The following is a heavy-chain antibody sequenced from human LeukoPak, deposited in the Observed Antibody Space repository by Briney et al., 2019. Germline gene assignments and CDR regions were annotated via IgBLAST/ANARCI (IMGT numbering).Heavy chain of an antibody. Sequence: PSEALSLTCAVSGGSISSGGSSWSWIRQPPGKGLEWIGYIYHSGSTYYNPSLKSRVTISVDRSKSQFSLKLSSVTAADTAVYYCARIVATIGTPFYFDYWGQGTLVTVSS. CDR1: GGSISSGGSS. D-gene: IGHD5-12*01. V-gene: IGHV4-30-2*01. CDR3: ARIVATIGTPFYFDY. CDR2: IYHSGST. J-gene: IGHJ4*02.